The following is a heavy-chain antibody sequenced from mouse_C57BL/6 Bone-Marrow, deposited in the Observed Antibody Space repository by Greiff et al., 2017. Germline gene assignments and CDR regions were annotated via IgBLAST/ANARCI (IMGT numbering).Heavy chain of an antibody. CDR3: ARGDYHGSSYHFDY. CDR2: IYPRSGNT. V-gene: IGHV1-81*01. D-gene: IGHD1-1*01. J-gene: IGHJ2*01. Sequence: QVQLQQSGAELARPGASVKLSCKASGYTFTSYGISWVKQRTGQGLEWIGEIYPRSGNTYYNEKFKGKATLTADKSSSTAYMELRSLTSEDSAVYFCARGDYHGSSYHFDYWGQGTTLTVSS. CDR1: GYTFTSYG.